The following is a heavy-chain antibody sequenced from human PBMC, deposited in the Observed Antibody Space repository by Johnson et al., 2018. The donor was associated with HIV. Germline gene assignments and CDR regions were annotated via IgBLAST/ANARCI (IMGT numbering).Heavy chain of an antibody. CDR3: AIIPAGNGFDL. CDR1: GFSVSSNY. Sequence: VQLVESGGGLVQPGGSLRLSCAASGFSVSSNYMRWVRQGPGKGLEWVSVIYAGGCSYYADSVKGRFTISRDNFKNTLYPQMNSLRAEDPAVYYCAIIPAGNGFDLWGQGTMVTVSS. CDR2: IYAGGCS. V-gene: IGHV3-66*02. J-gene: IGHJ3*01. D-gene: IGHD2-2*01.